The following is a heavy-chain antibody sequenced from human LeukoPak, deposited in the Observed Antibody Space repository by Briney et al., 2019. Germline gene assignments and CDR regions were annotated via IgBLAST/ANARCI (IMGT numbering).Heavy chain of an antibody. D-gene: IGHD6-6*01. CDR3: AIEYSSSASLGYFDL. V-gene: IGHV1-46*01. CDR1: GYTFTSYY. J-gene: IGHJ2*01. Sequence: EASVKVSCKASGYTFTSYYMHWVRQAPGQGLEWMGIINPSGGSTSYAQKFQGRVTMTRDTSTSTVYMELSSLRSEDTAVYYCAIEYSSSASLGYFDLWGRGTLVTVSS. CDR2: INPSGGST.